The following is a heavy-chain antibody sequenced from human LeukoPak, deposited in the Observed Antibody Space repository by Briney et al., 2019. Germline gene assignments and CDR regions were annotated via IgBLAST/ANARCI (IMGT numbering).Heavy chain of an antibody. CDR3: ARRAGLPKNYYYYYYMDV. V-gene: IGHV4-34*01. D-gene: IGHD1-7*01. CDR2: INHSGST. Sequence: SETLSLTCAVYGGSFSGYYWSWIRQPPGKGLEWIGEINHSGSTNYNPSLKSRVTISVDTSKNQFSLKLSSVTAADTAVYYCARRAGLPKNYYYYYYMDVWGKGTTVTIS. J-gene: IGHJ6*03. CDR1: GGSFSGYY.